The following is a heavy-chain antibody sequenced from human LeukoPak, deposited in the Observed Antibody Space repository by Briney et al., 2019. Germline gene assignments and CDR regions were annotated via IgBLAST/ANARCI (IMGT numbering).Heavy chain of an antibody. V-gene: IGHV3-30*18. D-gene: IGHD4-11*01. CDR2: ISYDGSNK. CDR3: AKDAPSNYEDY. CDR1: GFTFSSYG. J-gene: IGHJ4*02. Sequence: GGSLRLSCAASGFTFSSYGMHWVRQAPGKGLEWVAVISYDGSNKYYADSVKGRFTISRDNSKNTLYLQMNSLRAEDTAVYYCAKDAPSNYEDYWGQGTLVTVSS.